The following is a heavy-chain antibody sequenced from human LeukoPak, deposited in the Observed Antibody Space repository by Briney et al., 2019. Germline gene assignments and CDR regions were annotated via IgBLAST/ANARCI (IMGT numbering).Heavy chain of an antibody. J-gene: IGHJ4*02. D-gene: IGHD3-10*01. CDR1: GYTLTSYD. CDR3: ARVGMVRGVISDY. CDR2: MNPNSGNT. V-gene: IGHV1-8*01. Sequence: GASVKVSCKASGYTLTSYDINWVRQATGQGLEWMGWMNPNSGNTGYAQKFQGRVTMTRNTSISTAYMELSSLRSEDTAVYYCARVGMVRGVISDYWGQGTLVTVSS.